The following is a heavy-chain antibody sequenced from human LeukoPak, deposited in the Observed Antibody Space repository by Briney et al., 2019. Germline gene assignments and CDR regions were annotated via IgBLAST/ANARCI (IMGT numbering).Heavy chain of an antibody. J-gene: IGHJ4*02. CDR2: ISSGGAST. D-gene: IGHD3-22*01. CDR3: AKRHYDSSGYYYGPYFDY. CDR1: GFPFTSYA. Sequence: GGSLRLYCAASGFPFTSYAMSWVRQAPGKGLEWVSSISSGGASTYYADSVKGRFTISRDNSKNTLYLQMNTLRAEDTAVYYCAKRHYDSSGYYYGPYFDYWGQGTLVTVSS. V-gene: IGHV3-23*01.